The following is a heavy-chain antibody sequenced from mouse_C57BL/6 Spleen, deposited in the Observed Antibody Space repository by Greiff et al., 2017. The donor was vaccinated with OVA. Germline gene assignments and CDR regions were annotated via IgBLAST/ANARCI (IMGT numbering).Heavy chain of an antibody. D-gene: IGHD1-2*01. J-gene: IGHJ4*01. CDR2: ISSGSSTI. Sequence: EVMLVESGGGLVKPGGSLKLSCAASGFTFSDYGMHWVRQAPEKGLEWVAYISSGSSTIYYADTVKGRFTLSRDNAKNTLFLQMTSLRCEDTAMYYCAQYGLMAMDDWGQGTSVTVSS. V-gene: IGHV5-17*01. CDR3: AQYGLMAMDD. CDR1: GFTFSDYG.